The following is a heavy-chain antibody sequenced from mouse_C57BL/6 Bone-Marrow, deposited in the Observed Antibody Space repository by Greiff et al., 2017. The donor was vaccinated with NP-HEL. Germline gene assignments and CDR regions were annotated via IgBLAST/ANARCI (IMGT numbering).Heavy chain of an antibody. J-gene: IGHJ1*03. Sequence: VKLVESGAELVRPGASVTLSCKASGYTFTDYEMHWVKQTPVHGLEWIGAIDPETGGTAYNQKFKGKAILTADKSSSTAYMELRSLTSEDSAVYYCTRGYYADVWGTGTTVTVSS. D-gene: IGHD2-3*01. CDR3: TRGYYADV. V-gene: IGHV1-15*01. CDR1: GYTFTDYE. CDR2: IDPETGGT.